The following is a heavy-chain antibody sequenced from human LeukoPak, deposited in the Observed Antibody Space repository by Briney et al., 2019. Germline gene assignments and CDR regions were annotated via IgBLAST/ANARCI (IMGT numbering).Heavy chain of an antibody. D-gene: IGHD6-19*01. Sequence: ASVKVSCKAFGYTFTSYGISWVRQAPGQGLDWMGWISAYNGNTNYAQKRQGRVTMTTDTSTSTAYMELRSLRSDDTAVYYCARDRGYSSGWGVDYWGQGTLVTVPS. V-gene: IGHV1-18*01. CDR1: GYTFTSYG. J-gene: IGHJ4*02. CDR2: ISAYNGNT. CDR3: ARDRGYSSGWGVDY.